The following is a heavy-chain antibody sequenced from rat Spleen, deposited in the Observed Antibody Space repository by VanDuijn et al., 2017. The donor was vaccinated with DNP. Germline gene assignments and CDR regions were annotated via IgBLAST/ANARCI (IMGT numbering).Heavy chain of an antibody. CDR1: GFTFSDYY. CDR3: VRHPGMDYFDY. V-gene: IGHV5S11*01. D-gene: IGHD1-4*01. Sequence: EVQLVESGGGLVQPGRSLRLSCAASGFTFSDYYMAWVRPSPTKGLEWVAYISYDGGTTNYADSVKGRFTFSRDNAKNTLYLQMDSLRSDETATYYCVRHPGMDYFDYWGQGVMVTVSS. J-gene: IGHJ2*01. CDR2: ISYDGGTT.